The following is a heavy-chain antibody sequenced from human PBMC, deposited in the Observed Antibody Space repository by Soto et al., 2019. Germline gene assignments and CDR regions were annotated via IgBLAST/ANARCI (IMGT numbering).Heavy chain of an antibody. CDR2: ISVCNGNT. D-gene: IGHD2-2*02. Sequence: ASVKVSCKASGYTFTSYGISWVRQAPGQGLEWMGWISVCNGNTNYAQKLQGRVTMTTDTSTSTAYMELRSLRSDDTAVYYCARTGYCSSTSCYTPYYYYGMDVWGQGTTVTVSS. V-gene: IGHV1-18*01. J-gene: IGHJ6*02. CDR1: GYTFTSYG. CDR3: ARTGYCSSTSCYTPYYYYGMDV.